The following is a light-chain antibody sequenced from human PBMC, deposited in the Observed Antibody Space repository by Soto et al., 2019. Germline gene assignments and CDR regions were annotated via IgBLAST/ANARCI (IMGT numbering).Light chain of an antibody. J-gene: IGLJ2*01. Sequence: QSVLTQPPSVSGAPGQRVTISCTGSSSNIGAGYDVHWYQQLPGTAPKLLIYGNSNRPSGVPDRFSGSKSGTSASLAITGLQAEDEANYYCQSYDSRLTGSVFGGGTMVTVL. CDR3: QSYDSRLTGSV. V-gene: IGLV1-40*01. CDR2: GNS. CDR1: SSNIGAGYD.